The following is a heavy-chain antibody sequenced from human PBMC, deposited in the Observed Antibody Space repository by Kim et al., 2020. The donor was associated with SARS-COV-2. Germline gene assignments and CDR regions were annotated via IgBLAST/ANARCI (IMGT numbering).Heavy chain of an antibody. CDR1: GYTFTSYG. CDR3: ARVGSGSYYHPDPFDY. J-gene: IGHJ4*02. D-gene: IGHD3-10*01. V-gene: IGHV1-18*04. CDR2: ISAYNGNT. Sequence: ASVKVSCKASGYTFTSYGISWVRQAPGQGLEWMGWISAYNGNTNYAQKLQGRVTMTTDTSTSTAYMELRSLRSDDTAVYYCARVGSGSYYHPDPFDYWGQGTLVTVSS.